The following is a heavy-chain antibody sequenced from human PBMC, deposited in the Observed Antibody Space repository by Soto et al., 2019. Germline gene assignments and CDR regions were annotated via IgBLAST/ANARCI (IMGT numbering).Heavy chain of an antibody. Sequence: GGSLRLSCAASGFTFSSYAMSWVRQAPGKGLEWVSAISGSGGSTYYADSVKGRFTISRDNSKNTRYLQMNSLRAEDTAVYYCAKDPNMISIAVAGYYFDYWGQGTLVTVSS. V-gene: IGHV3-23*01. J-gene: IGHJ4*02. CDR1: GFTFSSYA. CDR3: AKDPNMISIAVAGYYFDY. CDR2: ISGSGGST. D-gene: IGHD6-19*01.